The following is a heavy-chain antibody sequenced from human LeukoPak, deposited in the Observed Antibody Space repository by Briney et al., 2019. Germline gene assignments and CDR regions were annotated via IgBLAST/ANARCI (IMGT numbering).Heavy chain of an antibody. CDR1: GFTFSSYA. Sequence: GGSLRLSCGASGFTFSSYAMHWVRQAPGKGLEWVAVISYDGSNKYYADSVKGRFTISRDNSKNTLYLQMNSLRAEDTAVYYCAREGSSWYVFYYYGMDVWGQGTTVTVSS. CDR3: AREGSSWYVFYYYGMDV. D-gene: IGHD6-13*01. J-gene: IGHJ6*02. V-gene: IGHV3-30-3*01. CDR2: ISYDGSNK.